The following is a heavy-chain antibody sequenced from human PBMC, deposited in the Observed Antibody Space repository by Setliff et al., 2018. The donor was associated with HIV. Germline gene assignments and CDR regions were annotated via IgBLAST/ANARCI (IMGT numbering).Heavy chain of an antibody. V-gene: IGHV4-34*01. CDR2: INHGGST. D-gene: IGHD3-16*02. CDR1: GGSFSDYY. CDR3: ARGLDVWGTYRYRNYFDY. Sequence: SETLSLTCAVYGGSFSDYYWSWIRQSPGRGLEWIGEINHGGSTIYNPSLKSRVTISIDTSKNQFSLNLTSVTAADTAIYYCARGLDVWGTYRYRNYFDYWARERWSPS. J-gene: IGHJ4*02.